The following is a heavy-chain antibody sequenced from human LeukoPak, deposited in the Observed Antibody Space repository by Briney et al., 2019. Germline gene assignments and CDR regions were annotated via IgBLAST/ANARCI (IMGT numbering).Heavy chain of an antibody. CDR3: ARSNCGGDCHASGGIDH. J-gene: IGHJ4*02. CDR1: GGSISSTNYY. V-gene: IGHV4-39*01. CDR2: MYNSGRT. Sequence: SETLSLTCSVSGGSISSTNYYWGWIRQPPGKRLEWIGTMYNSGRTYYNPSLKSRVTISVDTSKNQFSLRLSSVTAADTAVFYCARSNCGGDCHASGGIDHWGQGALVTVSS. D-gene: IGHD2-21*02.